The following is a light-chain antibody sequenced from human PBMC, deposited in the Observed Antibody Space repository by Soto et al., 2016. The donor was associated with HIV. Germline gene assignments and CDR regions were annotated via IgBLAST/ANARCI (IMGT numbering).Light chain of an antibody. CDR2: AAS. CDR3: QKYNSDPYT. J-gene: IGKJ2*01. CDR1: QAISND. Sequence: DIQMTQSPSSLSASVGDRVTITCRASQAISNDLAWYQQKPGKVPKLLIYAASTLQSGVPSRFSGSGSGTDFTLTISSLQPEDVATYYCQKYNSDPYTFGQGTKLEIK. V-gene: IGKV1-27*01.